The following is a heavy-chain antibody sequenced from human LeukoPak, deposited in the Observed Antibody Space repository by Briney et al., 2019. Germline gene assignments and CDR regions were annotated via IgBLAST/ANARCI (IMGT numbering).Heavy chain of an antibody. J-gene: IGHJ2*01. CDR3: ARQYIDILTGYYRGELYWFFDL. CDR2: ISDYNGNT. D-gene: IGHD3-9*01. V-gene: IGHV1-18*01. Sequence: GASVKVSCKASGDTFTSYGIRWVRQAPGEGLEWMGWISDYNGNTNYAQKLRGRVTMTTDTSTSTAYMELRSLRSDDTAVYYCARQYIDILTGYYRGELYWFFDLWGRGTLVTVSS. CDR1: GDTFTSYG.